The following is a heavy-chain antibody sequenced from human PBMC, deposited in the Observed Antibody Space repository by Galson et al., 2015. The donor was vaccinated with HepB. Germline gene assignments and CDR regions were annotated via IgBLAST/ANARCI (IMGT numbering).Heavy chain of an antibody. CDR3: AKDVHGSYYLNYYYYGMDV. J-gene: IGHJ6*02. CDR1: GFTFSSYA. V-gene: IGHV3-23*01. CDR2: ISGSGGST. Sequence: SLRLSCAASGFTFSSYAMSWVRQAPGKGLEWVSAISGSGGSTYYADSVKGRFTISRDNSKNTLYLQMNSLRAEDTAAYYCAKDVHGSYYLNYYYYGMDVWGQGTTVTVSS. D-gene: IGHD1-26*01.